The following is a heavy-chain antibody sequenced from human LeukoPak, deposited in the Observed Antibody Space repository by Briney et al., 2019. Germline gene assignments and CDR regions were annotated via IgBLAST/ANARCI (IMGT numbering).Heavy chain of an antibody. CDR1: GGSISSGSYY. D-gene: IGHD2-2*01. CDR2: IYTSGST. Sequence: SETLSLTCTVSGGSISSGSYYWSWIRQPAGKGLEWIGRIYTSGSTNYNPSLKSRVTISVDTSKNQFSLKLSSVTAADTAVYYCARPRYCSSTSCYRGGDWFDPWGQGTLVTVSS. J-gene: IGHJ5*02. V-gene: IGHV4-61*02. CDR3: ARPRYCSSTSCYRGGDWFDP.